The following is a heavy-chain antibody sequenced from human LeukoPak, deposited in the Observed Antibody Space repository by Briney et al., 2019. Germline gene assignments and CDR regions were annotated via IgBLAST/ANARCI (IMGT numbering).Heavy chain of an antibody. CDR2: IYTSGST. J-gene: IGHJ4*02. CDR1: GASISSYY. D-gene: IGHD2-2*01. CDR3: ARARGCSRRYGHFDY. V-gene: IGHV4-4*07. Sequence: PSEPLSLTCTVSGASISSYYWTWIRQPAGEGLEWIGRIYTSGSTNYHPSLESRVTMSVDASENQFSVQLRSVPAADTAVYYCARARGCSRRYGHFDYWGQGTLVSVPS.